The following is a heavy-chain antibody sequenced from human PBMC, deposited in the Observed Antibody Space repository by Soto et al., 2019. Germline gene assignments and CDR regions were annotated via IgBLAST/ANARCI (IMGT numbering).Heavy chain of an antibody. J-gene: IGHJ4*02. D-gene: IGHD6-19*01. Sequence: SVKISCKASGGTFSSYAISWVRQAPGQGLEWMGGIIPIFGTANYAQKFQGRVTITADESTSTAYMELSSLRSEDTAVYYCARESVAVAGSLDYWGQGTLVTVSS. CDR2: IIPIFGTA. CDR3: ARESVAVAGSLDY. CDR1: GGTFSSYA. V-gene: IGHV1-69*13.